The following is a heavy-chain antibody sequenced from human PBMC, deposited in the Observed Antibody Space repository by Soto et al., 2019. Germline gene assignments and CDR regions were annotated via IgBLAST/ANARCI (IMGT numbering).Heavy chain of an antibody. D-gene: IGHD1-26*01. V-gene: IGHV3-23*01. CDR1: GFTFSSYA. CDR3: AKAVGGSTPYYYYGMDV. CDR2: ISGSGGST. Sequence: GGSLRLSCAASGFTFSSYAMSWVRQAPGKGLEWVSAISGSGGSTYYADSVKGRFTISRDNSKNTLYLQMSSLRAEDPAVYYCAKAVGGSTPYYYYGMDVWGQGTTVTVSS. J-gene: IGHJ6*02.